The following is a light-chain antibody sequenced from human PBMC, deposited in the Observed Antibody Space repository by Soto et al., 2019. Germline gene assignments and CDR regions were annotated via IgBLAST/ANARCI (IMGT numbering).Light chain of an antibody. Sequence: EIVMDQAPLSSPVTLGQPASISCMSNQSLLHSDGDTYLTWLQQRPGQPPRLLIYNVSSRFSGVPERFSGSGAGTHFTLKISRVEAEDVAIYYCMQATEFPYTFGQGTKV. CDR2: NVS. CDR1: QSLLHSDGDTY. CDR3: MQATEFPYT. V-gene: IGKV2-24*01. J-gene: IGKJ2*01.